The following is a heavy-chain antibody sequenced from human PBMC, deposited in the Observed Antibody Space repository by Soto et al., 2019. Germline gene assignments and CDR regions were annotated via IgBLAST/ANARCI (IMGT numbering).Heavy chain of an antibody. CDR3: AGHGATNWGGFFVS. Sequence: QVQLQESGPGLVKPSETLSLTCNVSGASITTYYWSWIRQPPGKGLEWIGYIYYSGHINYNPSLKSRVTISVDTSRNQFSLKLSSVTAADTAVYYCAGHGATNWGGFFVSWGLGTLVSVSS. J-gene: IGHJ4*02. CDR2: IYYSGHI. D-gene: IGHD7-27*01. CDR1: GASITTYY. V-gene: IGHV4-59*08.